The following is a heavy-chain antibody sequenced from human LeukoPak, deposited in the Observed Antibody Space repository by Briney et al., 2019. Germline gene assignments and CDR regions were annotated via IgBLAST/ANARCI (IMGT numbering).Heavy chain of an antibody. J-gene: IGHJ5*02. CDR3: ARRYRRITMVRGINWFDP. CDR1: GFTFDDYA. CDR2: ISSSSSYI. Sequence: PGGSLRLSCAASGFTFDDYAMHWVRQAPGKGLEWVSSISSSSSYIYYADSVKGRFTISRDNAKNSLYLQMNSLRAEDTAVYYCARRYRRITMVRGINWFDPWGQGTLVTVSS. V-gene: IGHV3-21*01. D-gene: IGHD3-10*01.